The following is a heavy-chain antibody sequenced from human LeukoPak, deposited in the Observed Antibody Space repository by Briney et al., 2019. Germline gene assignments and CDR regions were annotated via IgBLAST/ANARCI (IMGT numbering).Heavy chain of an antibody. J-gene: IGHJ4*02. CDR3: ARDRTTALDY. D-gene: IGHD1-7*01. Sequence: GGSLRLSCAASGFTFSSYAMHWVRQAPGKGLEWVAVISYDGSNKYYADSVKGRFTISRDNPKNTLYLQMNSLRAEDTAVCYCARDRTTALDYWGQGTLVTVSS. CDR1: GFTFSSYA. V-gene: IGHV3-30-3*01. CDR2: ISYDGSNK.